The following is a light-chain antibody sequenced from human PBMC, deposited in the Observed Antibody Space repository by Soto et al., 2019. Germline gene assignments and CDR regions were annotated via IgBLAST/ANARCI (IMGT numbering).Light chain of an antibody. CDR2: DAS. CDR1: QSVSSY. V-gene: IGKV3-11*01. Sequence: ETVLTQSPVTLSLSPGERATLSCRASQSVSSYLAWYQQKPGQAPRLLIYDASNRATGIPARFSGSGSGTDFTLTISSLEPEDFAVYYCQQRSNWLPITFGQGTRLEIK. CDR3: QQRSNWLPIT. J-gene: IGKJ5*01.